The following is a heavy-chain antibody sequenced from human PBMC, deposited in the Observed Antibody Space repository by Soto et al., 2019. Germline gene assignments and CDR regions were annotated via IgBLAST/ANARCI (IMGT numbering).Heavy chain of an antibody. Sequence: QVQLVQSGADVKKPGASVKVSCQASGYTFTSYGINWVRQAPGQGLEWMGWISGYNGNTNYAHKLQGRVTMTTDTSTRTTYMELRRLRSDDTAVYYCAKGTGMTSEVYIFDYWGQGTMVTVSS. CDR1: GYTFTSYG. J-gene: IGHJ4*02. D-gene: IGHD1-1*01. CDR3: AKGTGMTSEVYIFDY. V-gene: IGHV1-18*04. CDR2: ISGYNGNT.